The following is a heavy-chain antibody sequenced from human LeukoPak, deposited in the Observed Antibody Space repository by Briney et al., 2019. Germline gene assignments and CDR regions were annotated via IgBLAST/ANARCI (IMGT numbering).Heavy chain of an antibody. V-gene: IGHV3-48*01. Sequence: PGGSLRLSCAASGFTFSSYSMNWVRQAPGKGLEWVSYVSSSISTIYYADSVKGRFTISRDNAKNSLYLQMNSMRAEDTAVYYCARGTLWLAFDCWGQGTLVTVSS. CDR1: GFTFSSYS. J-gene: IGHJ4*02. D-gene: IGHD5-18*01. CDR3: ARGTLWLAFDC. CDR2: VSSSISTI.